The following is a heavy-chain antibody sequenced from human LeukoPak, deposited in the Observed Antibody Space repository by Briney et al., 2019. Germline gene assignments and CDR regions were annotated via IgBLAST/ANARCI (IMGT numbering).Heavy chain of an antibody. CDR1: EFTFSNYW. CDR2: IQNDGTGT. J-gene: IGHJ3*02. Sequence: GGSLRLSCVGSEFTFSNYWMHWVRQAPGKGLVWVSRIQNDGTGTTYADSVKGRFTISRDNSKNTLYLQMNSLRAEDTAVYYCARGPYGSSGTPDAFDIWGQGTMVTVSS. V-gene: IGHV3-74*01. D-gene: IGHD3-10*01. CDR3: ARGPYGSSGTPDAFDI.